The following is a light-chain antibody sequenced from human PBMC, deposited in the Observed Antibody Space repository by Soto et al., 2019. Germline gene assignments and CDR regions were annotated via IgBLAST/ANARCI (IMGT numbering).Light chain of an antibody. V-gene: IGLV2-14*01. CDR2: EVN. Sequence: QSALTQPASMSGSPGQSITISCTGASSDVGGYNYVSWYQQHPGKAPKLMIYEVNDRPSGVSHRFSGSKSGNTASLTISGLQAEDEADYYCSSYTSSSTLAFGGGTKLTVL. J-gene: IGLJ2*01. CDR3: SSYTSSSTLA. CDR1: SSDVGGYNY.